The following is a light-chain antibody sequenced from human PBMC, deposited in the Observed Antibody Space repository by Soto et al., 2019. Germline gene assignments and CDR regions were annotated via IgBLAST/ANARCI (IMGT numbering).Light chain of an antibody. J-gene: IGKJ1*01. CDR2: AAS. Sequence: AIRMTQSPSSLSASTGDRVTITCRASQGISSYLAWYQQKPGKASKLLIYAASTLQSGVPSRFSGSGSGTDFTLTISCLQSEDFATYYCQQYYSYPRTFGQGTQVEIK. V-gene: IGKV1-8*01. CDR3: QQYYSYPRT. CDR1: QGISSY.